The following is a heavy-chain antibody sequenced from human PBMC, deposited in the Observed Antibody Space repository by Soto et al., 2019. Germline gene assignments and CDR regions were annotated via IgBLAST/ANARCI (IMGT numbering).Heavy chain of an antibody. CDR1: GFTFSSYA. J-gene: IGHJ6*02. Sequence: GVLRLSCAASGFTFSSYAMSWVRQAPGKGLEWVSAISGSGGSTYYADSVKGRFTISRDNSKNTLYLQMNSLRAEDTAVYYCAKGGGYSGYDLTARNGMDVWGQGTTVTVS. D-gene: IGHD5-12*01. CDR3: AKGGGYSGYDLTARNGMDV. CDR2: ISGSGGST. V-gene: IGHV3-23*01.